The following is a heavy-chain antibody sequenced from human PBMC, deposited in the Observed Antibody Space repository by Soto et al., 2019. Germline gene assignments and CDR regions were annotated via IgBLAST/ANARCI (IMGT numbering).Heavy chain of an antibody. CDR2: INWNGGST. D-gene: IGHD1-26*01. Sequence: GGSLRLSCAASGFPFDDYGMSWVRQAPGKGLEWVSGINWNGGSTGYADSVKGRFTISRDNAKNSLYLQMNSLRAEDTALYYCARDSLWGVGATPDAFDIWGRGTMVTVSS. CDR1: GFPFDDYG. V-gene: IGHV3-20*04. CDR3: ARDSLWGVGATPDAFDI. J-gene: IGHJ3*02.